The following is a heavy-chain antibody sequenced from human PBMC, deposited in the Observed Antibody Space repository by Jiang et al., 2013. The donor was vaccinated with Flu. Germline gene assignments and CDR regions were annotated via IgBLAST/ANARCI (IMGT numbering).Heavy chain of an antibody. Sequence: SYASNWVRQAPGQGLEWMGGIIPIFGTTEYAQKFQGRVTITADESTGTVYMELTSLKSEDTAVYYCARDRKMYYFDSSGHDDAFDMWGQGTMVTVSS. D-gene: IGHD3-22*01. V-gene: IGHV1-69*01. CDR2: IIPIFGTT. J-gene: IGHJ3*02. CDR3: ARDRKMYYFDSSGHDDAFDM. CDR1: SYA.